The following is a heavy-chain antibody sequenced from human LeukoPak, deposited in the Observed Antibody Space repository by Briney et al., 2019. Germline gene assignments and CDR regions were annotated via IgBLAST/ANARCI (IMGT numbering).Heavy chain of an antibody. V-gene: IGHV6-1*01. D-gene: IGHD6-19*01. CDR1: GDSVSSKNGA. Sequence: SQTLSLTCVVSGDSVSSKNGAWNWIRQSPSRGLESLGRTYYRSKWYKDYAESMDGRITISQDNSKSQSYLHLNSVTSDDTAVYYCARDFGTTGWHTFDYWGQGTLVTVSS. CDR3: ARDFGTTGWHTFDY. J-gene: IGHJ4*02. CDR2: TYYRSKWYK.